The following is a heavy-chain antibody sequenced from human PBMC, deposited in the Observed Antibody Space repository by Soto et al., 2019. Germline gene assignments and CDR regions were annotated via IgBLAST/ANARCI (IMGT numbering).Heavy chain of an antibody. J-gene: IGHJ4*02. D-gene: IGHD2-2*01. CDR3: ARDTSNYFDY. V-gene: IGHV1-18*04. Sequence: EASVKVSCKASGFSFTGYYIHWLRQAPGQGLEWMGWISAYNGNTNYAQKLQGRVTMTTDTSTSTAYMELRSLRSDDTAVYYCARDTSNYFDYWGQGTLVTVSS. CDR2: ISAYNGNT. CDR1: GFSFTGYY.